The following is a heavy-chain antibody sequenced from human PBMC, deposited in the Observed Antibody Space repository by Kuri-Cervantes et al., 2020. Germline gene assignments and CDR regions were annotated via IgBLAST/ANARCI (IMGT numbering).Heavy chain of an antibody. CDR2: INQDGSEK. D-gene: IGHD3-3*02. CDR3: ARDRLARSLDP. V-gene: IGHV3-7*01. J-gene: IGHJ5*02. Sequence: GESLKISCAASGFYFSDFWMNWVRQPPGKGLERVAKINQDGSEKYYVDSVKGRFTISRDNAKNSLYLQMNSLRAEDTAVYYCARDRLARSLDPWGQGTLVTVSS. CDR1: GFYFSDFW.